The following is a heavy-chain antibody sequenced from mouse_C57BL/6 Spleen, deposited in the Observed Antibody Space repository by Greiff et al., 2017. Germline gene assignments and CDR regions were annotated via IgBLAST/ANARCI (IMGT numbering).Heavy chain of an antibody. CDR3: AKLLLRSLYAMDY. CDR2: IWVDGST. Sequence: VQGVESGPGLVAPSQSLSITCTVSGFPLTSYGVSWVRQPPGTGLEWLGVIWVDGSTNYHSALISRQSISKNNSKSQVFLKLNSLQTDDTATYYGAKLLLRSLYAMDYWGQGTSVTVSS. V-gene: IGHV2-3*01. J-gene: IGHJ4*01. CDR1: GFPLTSYG. D-gene: IGHD1-1*01.